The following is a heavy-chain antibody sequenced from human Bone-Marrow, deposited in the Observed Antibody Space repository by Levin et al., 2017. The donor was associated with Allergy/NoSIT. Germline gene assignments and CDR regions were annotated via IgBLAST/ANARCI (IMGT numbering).Heavy chain of an antibody. D-gene: IGHD2-21*01. V-gene: IGHV3-33*01. J-gene: IGHJ4*02. CDR2: MWYDGSNK. CDR1: GFTFSSYG. Sequence: LSLTCAASGFTFSSYGMHWVRQAPGKGLEWVAYMWYDGSNKNYADSVKGRFTISRDNSKKMIYLQMSGLRVEDTALYYCAREFQEYYFDYWGQGSLVTVSS. CDR3: AREFQEYYFDY.